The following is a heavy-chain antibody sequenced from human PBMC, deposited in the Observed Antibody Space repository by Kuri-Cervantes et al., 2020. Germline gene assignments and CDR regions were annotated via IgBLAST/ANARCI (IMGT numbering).Heavy chain of an antibody. J-gene: IGHJ4*02. CDR3: AREGQSSTFDY. CDR1: GGSFSGYY. V-gene: IGHV4-59*12. CDR2: IYYSGST. Sequence: SETLSLTCAVHGGSFSGYYWSWTRQPPGKGLAWIGYIYYSGSTNYNPSLKSRVTISVDTSKNQFSLKLSSVTAADTAVYYCAREGQSSTFDYWDQGTLVTVSS.